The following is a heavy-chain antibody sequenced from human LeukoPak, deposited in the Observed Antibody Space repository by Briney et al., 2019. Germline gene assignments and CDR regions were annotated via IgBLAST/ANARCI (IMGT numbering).Heavy chain of an antibody. CDR3: AKDLQDSSGYYYSYDC. D-gene: IGHD3-22*01. V-gene: IGHV3-23*01. Sequence: ETLSLTCTVSGGSISSSSYYWGWIRQPPGKGLEWVSGISGSGGSTYYADSVKGRFTISRDNSKNTLYLQMNSLRAEDAAVYYCAKDLQDSSGYYYSYDCWGQGTLVTVSS. CDR2: ISGSGGST. CDR1: GGSISSSSYY. J-gene: IGHJ4*02.